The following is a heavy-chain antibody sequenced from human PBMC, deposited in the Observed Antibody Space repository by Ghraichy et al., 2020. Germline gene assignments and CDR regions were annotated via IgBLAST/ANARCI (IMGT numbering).Heavy chain of an antibody. CDR3: ARVTLGATTDY. D-gene: IGHD1-26*01. V-gene: IGHV4-34*01. Sequence: GSLRLSCAVYGGSFSGYYWSWIRQPPGKGLEWIGEINHSGSTNYNPSLKSRVTISVDTSKNQFSLKLSSVTAADTAVYYCARVTLGATTDYWGQGTLVTVSS. J-gene: IGHJ4*02. CDR1: GGSFSGYY. CDR2: INHSGST.